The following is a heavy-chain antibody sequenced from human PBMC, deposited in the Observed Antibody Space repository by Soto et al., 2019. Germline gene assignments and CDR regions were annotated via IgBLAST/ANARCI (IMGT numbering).Heavy chain of an antibody. CDR3: ARGNSGSGVLRGYYYMDV. CDR1: GGSISSSSYY. CDR2: IYYSGST. D-gene: IGHD3-10*01. V-gene: IGHV4-39*01. Sequence: SETLSLTCTVSGGSISSSSYYWGWIRQPPGKGLEWIGSIYYSGSTYYNPSLKSRVTISVDTSKNQFSLKLSSVTAADTAVYYCARGNSGSGVLRGYYYMDVWGKGTTVTVSS. J-gene: IGHJ6*03.